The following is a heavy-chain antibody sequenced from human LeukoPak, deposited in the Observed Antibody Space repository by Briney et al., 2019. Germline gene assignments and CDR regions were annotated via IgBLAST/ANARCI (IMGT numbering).Heavy chain of an antibody. V-gene: IGHV3-30*02. Sequence: GGSLRLSCAASGFTFSSYGMHWVRQAQGKGLEWVAVIWYDGSNKYYADSVKGRFTISRDNSKNTLYLEMRVEDTAVYYCSCDGAYGSGSSPPYYYYMDVWGKGTTVTVSS. CDR2: IWYDGSNK. CDR3: SCDGAYGSGSSPPYYYYMDV. J-gene: IGHJ6*03. CDR1: GFTFSSYG. D-gene: IGHD3-10*01.